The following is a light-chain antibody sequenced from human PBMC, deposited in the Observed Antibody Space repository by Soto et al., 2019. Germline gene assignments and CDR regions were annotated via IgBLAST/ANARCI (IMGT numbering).Light chain of an antibody. CDR2: KAS. CDR3: QQYNSYSFPYT. CDR1: QSISSW. J-gene: IGKJ2*01. Sequence: DIRMTQSPPTLSASVGDRVTITCRASQSISSWLAWDQQKPGKAPKLLIYKASSLESGVPPRFSGSGSETEFTLTISSLQPDDFATYYCQQYNSYSFPYTFGQGTKLEIK. V-gene: IGKV1-5*03.